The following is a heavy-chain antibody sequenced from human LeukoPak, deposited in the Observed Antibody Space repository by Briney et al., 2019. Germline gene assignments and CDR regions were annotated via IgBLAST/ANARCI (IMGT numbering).Heavy chain of an antibody. CDR2: IYSGGST. V-gene: IGHV3-66*01. CDR3: ARDGDYAIPFDY. CDR1: GFTVSSNY. Sequence: GGSLRLSCTVSGFTVSSNYMSWVRQAPGKGLEWVSVIYSGGSTYYADSVKGRFTISRDKSKNTLYLQMNSLRAEDTAVYYCARDGDYAIPFDYWGQGTLVTVSS. J-gene: IGHJ4*02. D-gene: IGHD4-17*01.